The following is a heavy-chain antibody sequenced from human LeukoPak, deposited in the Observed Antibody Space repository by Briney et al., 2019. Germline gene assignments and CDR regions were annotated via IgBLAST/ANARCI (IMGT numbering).Heavy chain of an antibody. CDR2: IKQDGSEK. CDR1: GFTFSSYW. V-gene: IGHV3-7*01. J-gene: IGHJ6*03. CDR3: ARDPCSTTSCHSYYYYMDV. D-gene: IGHD2-2*01. Sequence: TGGSLRLSCAASGFTFSSYWMSWVGQAPGKGLEWVANIKQDGSEKYYVDSVKGRFTISRDNAKNSLYLQMNSLRAEDTAVYYCARDPCSTTSCHSYYYYMDVWGKGTTVTVSS.